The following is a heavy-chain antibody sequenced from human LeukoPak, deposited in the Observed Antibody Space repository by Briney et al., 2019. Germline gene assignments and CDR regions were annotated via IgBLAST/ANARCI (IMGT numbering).Heavy chain of an antibody. CDR1: GFTFSNYG. J-gene: IGHJ4*02. CDR3: ARRYSSGWSVFDY. D-gene: IGHD6-19*01. V-gene: IGHV3-48*02. Sequence: QTGGSLRLSCAASGFTFSNYGMNWVRQAPGKGLEWLSYISSDSSSLSYADSVRGRFTISRDNAKNSLYLQMNSLRDEDTAVYYCARRYSSGWSVFDYWGRGTLVTVSS. CDR2: ISSDSSSL.